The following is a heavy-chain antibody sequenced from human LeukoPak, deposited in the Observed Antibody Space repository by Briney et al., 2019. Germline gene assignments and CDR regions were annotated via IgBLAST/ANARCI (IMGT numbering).Heavy chain of an antibody. Sequence: GGSLRLSCAASGFTFSNAWMSWVRQAPGKGLEWVGRIKSKTDGGTTDYAAPVKGRFTISRDDSKNTLYLQMNSLKTEDTAVYYCTTGLGYDFWSGYLRYYYYYGMDVWGQGTTVTVSS. V-gene: IGHV3-15*01. D-gene: IGHD3-3*01. CDR1: GFTFSNAW. J-gene: IGHJ6*02. CDR3: TTGLGYDFWSGYLRYYYYYGMDV. CDR2: IKSKTDGGTT.